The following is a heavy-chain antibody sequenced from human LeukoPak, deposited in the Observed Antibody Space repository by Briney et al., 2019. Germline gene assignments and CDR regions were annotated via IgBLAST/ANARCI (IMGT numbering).Heavy chain of an antibody. D-gene: IGHD6-13*01. Sequence: SETLSLTCAVYGGSFSTYYWGWIRQSPGKGLEWIGEINQSGTTNYNPSLKSRVTISLDTSKNQFSLQLRSVTAMDSAMYYCARRTWYGTAYYYYFIDVWGKGTTVTVSS. CDR1: GGSFSTYY. CDR3: ARRTWYGTAYYYYFIDV. J-gene: IGHJ6*03. V-gene: IGHV4-34*01. CDR2: INQSGTT.